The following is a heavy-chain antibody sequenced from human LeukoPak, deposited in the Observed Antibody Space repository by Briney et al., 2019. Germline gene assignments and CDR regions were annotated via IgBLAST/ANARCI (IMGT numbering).Heavy chain of an antibody. CDR3: ARGYDSSGYYCVGY. V-gene: IGHV1-46*01. Sequence: GASVKVSCEASGYTFTRHYIHWVRQAPGQGLEWMGIINPSGGTTTYAQKFQGRVTLTRDTSTSTVYMELSSLRSEDTAMYYCARGYDSSGYYCVGYWGQGTLVTVSS. CDR2: INPSGGTT. D-gene: IGHD3-22*01. J-gene: IGHJ4*02. CDR1: GYTFTRHY.